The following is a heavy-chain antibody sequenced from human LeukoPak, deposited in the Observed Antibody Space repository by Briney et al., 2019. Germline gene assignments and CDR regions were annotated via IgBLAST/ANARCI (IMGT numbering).Heavy chain of an antibody. J-gene: IGHJ3*02. CDR3: ARVASRSGDAFDI. Sequence: SETLSLTCTVSGGSISSYYWSWIRQPPGKRLEWIGYIYYSGSTNYNPSLKSRVTISVDTSKNQFSLKLSSVTAADTAVYYCARVASRSGDAFDIWGQGTMVTVSS. CDR2: IYYSGST. D-gene: IGHD6-19*01. CDR1: GGSISSYY. V-gene: IGHV4-59*01.